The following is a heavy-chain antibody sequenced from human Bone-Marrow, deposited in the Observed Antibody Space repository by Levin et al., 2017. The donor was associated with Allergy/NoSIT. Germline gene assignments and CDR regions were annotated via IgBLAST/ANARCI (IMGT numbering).Heavy chain of an antibody. CDR1: GFTFSSYA. CDR2: ISYDGSNK. V-gene: IGHV3-30-3*01. J-gene: IGHJ6*02. Sequence: PGGSLRLSCAASGFTFSSYAMHWVRQAPGKGLEWVAVISYDGSNKYYADSVKGRFTISRDNSKNTLYLQMNSLRAEDTAVYYCARDLYDTSVTRKQDYYYYGMDVWGQGTTVTVSS. D-gene: IGHD3-9*01. CDR3: ARDLYDTSVTRKQDYYYYGMDV.